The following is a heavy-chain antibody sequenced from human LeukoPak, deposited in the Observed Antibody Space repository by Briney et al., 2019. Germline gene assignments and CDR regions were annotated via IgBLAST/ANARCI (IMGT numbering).Heavy chain of an antibody. CDR1: GFTFSSYG. CDR2: ISYDGSNK. V-gene: IGHV3-30*18. J-gene: IGHJ6*03. Sequence: GGSLRLSCVASGFTFSSYGMHWVRQASGKGLEWVAVISYDGSNKYYADSVKGRFTISRDNSKNTLYVQMNSLRAEDTAVYYCAKEGYSRGYYSYYYMDVWGKGTTVTVSS. D-gene: IGHD6-13*01. CDR3: AKEGYSRGYYSYYYMDV.